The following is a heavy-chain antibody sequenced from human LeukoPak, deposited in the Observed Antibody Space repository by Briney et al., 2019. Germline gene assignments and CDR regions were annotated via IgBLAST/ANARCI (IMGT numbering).Heavy chain of an antibody. Sequence: PGGSLRLSCAASGVTFDDYAMHWVWQGPGKGLGWVSGISWNSGSIGYADSVKGRFTISRDNAKNSLYLQMNSLRAEDTALYYCAKDRTYYYDSSGYPDYWGQGTLVTVSS. CDR2: ISWNSGSI. J-gene: IGHJ4*02. CDR1: GVTFDDYA. CDR3: AKDRTYYYDSSGYPDY. V-gene: IGHV3-9*01. D-gene: IGHD3-22*01.